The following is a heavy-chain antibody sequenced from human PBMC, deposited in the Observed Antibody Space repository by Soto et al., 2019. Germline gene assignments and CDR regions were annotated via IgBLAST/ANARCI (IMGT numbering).Heavy chain of an antibody. CDR2: IIPIFGTA. Sequence: ASVKVSCKASGGTFSSYAISWVRQAPGQGLEWMGGIIPIFGTANYAQKFQGRVTITADKSTSTAYMELSSLRSEDTAVYYCARDWYSSGSTISGFDPWGQGTLVTVSS. CDR3: ARDWYSSGSTISGFDP. D-gene: IGHD6-19*01. V-gene: IGHV1-69*06. J-gene: IGHJ5*02. CDR1: GGTFSSYA.